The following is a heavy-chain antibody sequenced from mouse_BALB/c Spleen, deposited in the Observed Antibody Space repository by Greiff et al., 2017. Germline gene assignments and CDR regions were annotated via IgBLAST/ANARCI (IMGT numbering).Heavy chain of an antibody. CDR3: VRHSGVDGNYGYFDV. D-gene: IGHD2-1*01. V-gene: IGHV10-1*02. CDR2: IRSKSNNYAT. CDR1: GFTFNTYA. J-gene: IGHJ1*01. Sequence: EVQLVESGGGLVQPKGSLKLSCAASGFTFNTYAMNWVRQAPGKGLEWVARIRSKSNNYATYYADSVKDRFTISRDDSQSMLYLQMNNLKTEDTAMYYCVRHSGVDGNYGYFDVWGAGTTVTVSS.